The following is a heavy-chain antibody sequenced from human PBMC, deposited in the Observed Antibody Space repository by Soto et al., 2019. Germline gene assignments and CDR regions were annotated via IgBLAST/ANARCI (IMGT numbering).Heavy chain of an antibody. CDR1: GFTFSSYW. D-gene: IGHD6-19*01. CDR3: ARSGPTRIAVAGTCFDY. CDR2: IKQDGSEK. V-gene: IGHV3-7*01. J-gene: IGHJ4*02. Sequence: GGSLRLSCAASGFTFSSYWMSWVRQAPGKGLEWVANIKQDGSEKYYVDSVKGRFTISRDNAKNSLYLQMNSLRAEDTAVYYCARSGPTRIAVAGTCFDYWGQGTLVTVSS.